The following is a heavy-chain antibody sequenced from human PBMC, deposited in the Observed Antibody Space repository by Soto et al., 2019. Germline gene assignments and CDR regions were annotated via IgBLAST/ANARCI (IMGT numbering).Heavy chain of an antibody. D-gene: IGHD4-17*01. V-gene: IGHV3-23*01. CDR1: GFTFSSYA. Sequence: EVQMLESGGGLVQPGGSLRLSCAASGFTFSSYALTWVRQAPGKGLEWVSSITGSGDYTRYTDSVKGRFTITRDNAKNPLFLQIKSLTADDTAIYYCGKDPNCDYFGAFDFWGQGTMVTVSS. CDR2: ITGSGDYT. CDR3: GKDPNCDYFGAFDF. J-gene: IGHJ3*01.